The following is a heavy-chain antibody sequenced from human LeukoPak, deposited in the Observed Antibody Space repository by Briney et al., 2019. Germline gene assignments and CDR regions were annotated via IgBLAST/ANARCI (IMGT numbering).Heavy chain of an antibody. Sequence: GGSLRLSCAASGFTFDDYAMHWVRQAPGKDLEWVSGISWNSGSIGYADSVKGRFTISRDNAKNSLYLQMNSLRAEDTALYYCAKDPYSSSSNAFDYWGQGTLVTVSS. CDR1: GFTFDDYA. CDR3: AKDPYSSSSNAFDY. D-gene: IGHD6-13*01. J-gene: IGHJ4*02. V-gene: IGHV3-9*01. CDR2: ISWNSGSI.